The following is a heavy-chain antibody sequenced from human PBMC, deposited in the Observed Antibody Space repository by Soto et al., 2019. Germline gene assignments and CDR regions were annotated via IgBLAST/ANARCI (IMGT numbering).Heavy chain of an antibody. V-gene: IGHV4-59*08. D-gene: IGHD6-19*01. CDR2: IYYSGST. CDR3: ARFHSSGWYFDY. CDR1: GGSISSYY. J-gene: IGHJ4*02. Sequence: SETLSLTCTVSGGSISSYYWSWIRQPPGKGLEWIGYIYYSGSTNYNPSLKSRVTISVDTSKNQFSLKLSSVTAADTAVYYYARFHSSGWYFDYWGQGTLVTVSS.